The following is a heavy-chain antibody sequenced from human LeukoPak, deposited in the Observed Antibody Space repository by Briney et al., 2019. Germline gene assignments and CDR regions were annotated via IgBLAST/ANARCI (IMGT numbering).Heavy chain of an antibody. V-gene: IGHV4-38-2*02. J-gene: IGHJ3*02. D-gene: IGHD3-9*01. CDR1: DYSISSSYY. Sequence: SETLSLTCTVSDYSISSSYYWGWIRPPPGKGLEWIGNIYHSGSTYYNPSLKSRVTISIDTSKNQFSLKLTSVTAADTAVYYCARIDWHLRGDAFDIWGQGTMVTVSS. CDR3: ARIDWHLRGDAFDI. CDR2: IYHSGST.